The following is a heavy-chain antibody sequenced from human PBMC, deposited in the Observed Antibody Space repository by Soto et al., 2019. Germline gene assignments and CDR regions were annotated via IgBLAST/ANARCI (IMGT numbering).Heavy chain of an antibody. D-gene: IGHD6-19*01. V-gene: IGHV6-1*01. J-gene: IGHJ3*02. CDR1: GDSVSSNSAA. CDR3: ARARPYSSGWYTIDI. CDR2: TYYRCKWDN. Sequence: SQTLSLTCAISGDSVSSNSAAWNLIMQSPSRGLKRLGRTYYRCKWDNDYAVSVKRRITINPDTAKNQCSLQLNSVTPEDTAVYYCARARPYSSGWYTIDIWGQGTMV.